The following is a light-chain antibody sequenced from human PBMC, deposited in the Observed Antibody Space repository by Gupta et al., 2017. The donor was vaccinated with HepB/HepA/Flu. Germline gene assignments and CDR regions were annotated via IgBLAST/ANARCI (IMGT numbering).Light chain of an antibody. Sequence: DILMTQSPLSLPVTPGEPASISCRSSQNLLHSNGNNFLDWYLQKPGQSPQLLIYLGSNRASGVPDRFSGSRSGTDFTLEIRIVVAADVGLHFSRQTLQTPLTFGQAT. J-gene: IGKJ5*01. CDR1: QNLLHSNGNNF. CDR2: LGS. V-gene: IGKV2-28*01. CDR3: RQTLQTPLT.